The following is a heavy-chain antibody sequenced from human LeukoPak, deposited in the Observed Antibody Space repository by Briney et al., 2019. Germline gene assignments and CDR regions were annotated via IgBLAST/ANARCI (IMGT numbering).Heavy chain of an antibody. CDR2: IKGDGITT. Sequence: GGSLRLSCAASGFTFSKHWMYWVRQAPGKGLVWVSRIKGDGITTNYAAFEEGRFTISRDNAKNTMYLKMNSLRAEDTAVYYCARSLATAVYCFDPWGQGTLVTVSS. J-gene: IGHJ5*02. D-gene: IGHD5-24*01. V-gene: IGHV3-74*01. CDR3: ARSLATAVYCFDP. CDR1: GFTFSKHW.